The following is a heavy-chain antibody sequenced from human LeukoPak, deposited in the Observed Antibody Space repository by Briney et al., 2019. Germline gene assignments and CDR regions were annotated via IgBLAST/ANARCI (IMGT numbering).Heavy chain of an antibody. J-gene: IGHJ4*02. CDR1: GYTFTNYD. D-gene: IGHD5-18*01. CDR3: ARALTPASGYSYGS. Sequence: ASVKVCCKSAGYTFTNYDINWVRQATGQGLELMGWMNPNSGNTGYLQKFQSRVTMRMNTSITTDYMELSRLRSEDTAVYCCARALTPASGYSYGSWGQGTLVTVSS. V-gene: IGHV1-8*01. CDR2: MNPNSGNT.